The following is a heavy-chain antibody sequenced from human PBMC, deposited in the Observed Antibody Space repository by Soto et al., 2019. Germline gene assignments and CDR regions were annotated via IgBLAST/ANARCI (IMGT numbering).Heavy chain of an antibody. V-gene: IGHV5-51*01. J-gene: IGHJ6*02. CDR1: GYSFTSYW. CDR3: ARVLVPAAMRAWEGYYYGMDV. CDR2: VYPITSQT. Sequence: PGESLKISCKGSGYSFTSYWIAWVRQMPGKGLEFMGVVYPITSQTTYSPSFQGQVTISADKSISTAYLQWSSLKASDTAMYYCARVLVPAAMRAWEGYYYGMDVWGQGTTVTVSS. D-gene: IGHD2-2*01.